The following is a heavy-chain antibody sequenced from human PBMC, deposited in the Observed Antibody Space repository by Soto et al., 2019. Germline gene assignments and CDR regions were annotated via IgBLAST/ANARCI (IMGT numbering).Heavy chain of an antibody. CDR1: GLTLSDYG. J-gene: IGHJ5*02. Sequence: GGSLRLSCEASGLTLSDYGVHWVRQAPGKGLEWVAVISYDGNNKYYADSVQGRFTISRDNSKNTLYLQMNSLRAEDTAFYYCAKDREQQLVRGWFDPWGPGTLVTVSS. D-gene: IGHD6-13*01. CDR2: ISYDGNNK. V-gene: IGHV3-30*18. CDR3: AKDREQQLVRGWFDP.